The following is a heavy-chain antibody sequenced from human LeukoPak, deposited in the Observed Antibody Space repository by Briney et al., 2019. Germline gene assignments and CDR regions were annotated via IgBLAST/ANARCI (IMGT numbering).Heavy chain of an antibody. Sequence: GGSLRLSCAASGFTFSSYAMSWVRQAPGKGLEWVSAITGSSSTYYADSVKGRFTISRDNSMNTLYLQMNSLRAEDTATYYCAKDLGITGTTLDDHWGQGTLVTVSS. CDR3: AKDLGITGTTLDDH. J-gene: IGHJ4*02. D-gene: IGHD1-20*01. V-gene: IGHV3-23*01. CDR1: GFTFSSYA. CDR2: ITGSSST.